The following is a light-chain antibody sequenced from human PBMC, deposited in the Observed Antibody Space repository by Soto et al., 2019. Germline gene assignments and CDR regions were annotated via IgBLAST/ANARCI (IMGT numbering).Light chain of an antibody. CDR1: QTISSW. J-gene: IGKJ1*01. V-gene: IGKV1-5*03. CDR3: QQYNIYSWT. Sequence: DIQMTQSPSTLSGSVGDRVTSTCRASQTISSWLAWYQQKPGKAPKLLIYKASTLKSGVPSRFSGSGSGTEFTLTICSLQPDDFATYYCQQYNIYSWTFGQGTKVDI. CDR2: KAS.